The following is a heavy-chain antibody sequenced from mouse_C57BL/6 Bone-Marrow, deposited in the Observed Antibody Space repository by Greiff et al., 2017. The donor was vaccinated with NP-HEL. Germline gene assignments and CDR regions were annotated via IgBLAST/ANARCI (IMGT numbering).Heavy chain of an antibody. J-gene: IGHJ3*01. V-gene: IGHV7-3*01. CDR2: IRNKANGYTT. Sequence: EVKLVESGGGLVQPGGSLSLSCAASGFTFTDYYMSWVRQPPGKALEWLGFIRNKANGYTTEYSASVKGRFTISRDNSQSILYLQMNALRAEDSATYYCARSSYYSKVLLAYWGQGTLVTVSA. CDR1: GFTFTDYY. D-gene: IGHD2-5*01. CDR3: ARSSYYSKVLLAY.